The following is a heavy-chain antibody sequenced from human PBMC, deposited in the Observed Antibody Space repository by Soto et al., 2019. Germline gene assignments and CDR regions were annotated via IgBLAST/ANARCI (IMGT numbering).Heavy chain of an antibody. CDR2: ISGSDGKT. CDR1: GFGFFSYA. V-gene: IGHV3-23*01. D-gene: IGHD3-3*01. CDR3: ARWSYLDY. Sequence: GGSLRLSCAASGFGFFSYALIWVRQAPGKGLEWVSTISGSDGKTFYADAVKGRFSISRDTSQNTLYLQMNSLRADDTAIYYCARWSYLDYWGQGTRVTVSS. J-gene: IGHJ4*02.